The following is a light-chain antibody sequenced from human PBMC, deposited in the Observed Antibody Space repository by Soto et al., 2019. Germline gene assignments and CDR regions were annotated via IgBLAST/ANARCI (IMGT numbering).Light chain of an antibody. V-gene: IGLV2-14*01. CDR3: SSYTSISTDV. CDR2: DVT. J-gene: IGLJ1*01. Sequence: QSAVTQPASVSGSPGLSITISCTGTSSDVGGYNFVSWYQQHPDKAPKLMIYDVTNRPSGVSNRFSGSKSGNTASLTISGLQAEDEAEYYCSSYTSISTDVFGTGTKLTVL. CDR1: SSDVGGYNF.